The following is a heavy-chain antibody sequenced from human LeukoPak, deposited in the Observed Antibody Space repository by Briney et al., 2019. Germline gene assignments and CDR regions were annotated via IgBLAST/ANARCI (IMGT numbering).Heavy chain of an antibody. D-gene: IGHD3-3*01. V-gene: IGHV1-69*13. Sequence: ASVTVSCTASGGTFSSYAISWVRQAPGQGLEWMGGIIPIFGTANYAQKFQGRVTITADESTSTAYMELSSLRSEDTVVYYCARHSPYDGFDYWGQGTLVTVSS. J-gene: IGHJ4*02. CDR2: IIPIFGTA. CDR1: GGTFSSYA. CDR3: ARHSPYDGFDY.